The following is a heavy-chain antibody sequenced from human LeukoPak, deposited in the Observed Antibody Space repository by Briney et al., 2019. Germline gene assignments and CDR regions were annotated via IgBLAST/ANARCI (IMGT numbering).Heavy chain of an antibody. D-gene: IGHD3-22*01. Sequence: GESLKISCKGSGYSFTSYWIGWVRQMPGKGLEWMGIIYPGDSDTRYSPSFQGQVTISADKSISTAYLQWSSLKASDTAMYYCARHGGYYDSSGYRDLLGGWWGQGTLVTVSS. CDR1: GYSFTSYW. CDR3: ARHGGYYDSSGYRDLLGGW. V-gene: IGHV5-51*01. J-gene: IGHJ4*02. CDR2: IYPGDSDT.